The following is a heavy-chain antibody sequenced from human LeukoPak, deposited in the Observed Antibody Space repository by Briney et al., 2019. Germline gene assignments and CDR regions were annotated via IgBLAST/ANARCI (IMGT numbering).Heavy chain of an antibody. CDR3: ARDFCSSTSCYPLPYNWFDP. D-gene: IGHD2-2*01. V-gene: IGHV3-21*01. J-gene: IGHJ5*02. Sequence: GGSLRLSCAASGFTFSSYSMNWVRQAPGKGLEWVSSISSSSSYIYYAVSVKGRFTISRDNAKNTLYLQMNSLRAEDTAVYYCARDFCSSTSCYPLPYNWFDPWGQGTLVTVSS. CDR1: GFTFSSYS. CDR2: ISSSSSYI.